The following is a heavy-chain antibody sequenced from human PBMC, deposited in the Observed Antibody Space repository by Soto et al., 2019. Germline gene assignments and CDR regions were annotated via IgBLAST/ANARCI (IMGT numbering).Heavy chain of an antibody. CDR2: INHSGNT. CDR1: GGSFSGYY. Sequence: SSETLSLTCAVYGGSFSGYYWSWIRQPPGKGLEWIGEINHSGNTNYHPSLKSRVTISLDTSKNQFSLKLTSLSAADTAVYYCARLNVVATANPNWFDPWGRGTLVTVSS. CDR3: ARLNVVATANPNWFDP. D-gene: IGHD2-2*01. V-gene: IGHV4-34*01. J-gene: IGHJ5*02.